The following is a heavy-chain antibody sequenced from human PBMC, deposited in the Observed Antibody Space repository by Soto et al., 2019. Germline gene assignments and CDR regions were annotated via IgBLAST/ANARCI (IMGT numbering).Heavy chain of an antibody. CDR2: ISAYNGDV. D-gene: IGHD5-12*01. J-gene: IGHJ4*02. V-gene: IGHV1-18*01. CDR1: GYTFTSYG. CDR3: ARADIVATRTLDY. Sequence: GASVKISCKASGYTFTSYGVSWVRQAPGQGLEWVAWISAYNGDVNFAQSVQGRVTMTTDTSTSTGYIELRSLRSDDTAVYYCARADIVATRTLDYGGQGTLVAVFS.